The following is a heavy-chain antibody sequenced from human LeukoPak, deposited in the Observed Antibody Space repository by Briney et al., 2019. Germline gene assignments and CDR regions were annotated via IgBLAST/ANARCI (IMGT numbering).Heavy chain of an antibody. D-gene: IGHD5-18*01. J-gene: IGHJ4*02. V-gene: IGHV3-23*01. CDR3: AKGGIQLWYYLDY. CDR1: EFTFSSYA. CDR2: VSGSGASA. Sequence: GGSLRLSCAASEFTFSSYAMTWVRPPPGKGLEWVSSVSGSGASAAYADSVKGRFTISRDNSKNTQYLQMNSLRPEDTAVYFCAKGGIQLWYYLDYWGQGTLVTVSS.